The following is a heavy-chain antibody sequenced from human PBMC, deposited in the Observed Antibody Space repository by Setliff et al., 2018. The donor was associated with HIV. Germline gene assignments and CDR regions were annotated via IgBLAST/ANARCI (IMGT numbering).Heavy chain of an antibody. CDR1: GGSISSGRYY. J-gene: IGHJ6*03. D-gene: IGHD2-2*01. V-gene: IGHV4-61*09. CDR2: IYTGGSP. Sequence: SETLSLTCTVSGGSISSGRYYWSWIRQPAGKGLEWIGHIYTGGSPNYNPSLMSRVTISIDTSKDQFSLKVTSVTAADTAVYYCTRHAGRENQLPHTYYYYMDVWGKGATVTVSS. CDR3: TRHAGRENQLPHTYYYYMDV.